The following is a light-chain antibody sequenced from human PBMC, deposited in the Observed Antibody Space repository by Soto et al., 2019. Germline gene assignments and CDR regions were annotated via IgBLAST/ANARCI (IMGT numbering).Light chain of an antibody. CDR1: QSISSY. J-gene: IGKJ2*01. Sequence: DIQMTQSPSSLSASVGDRVTITCRASQSISSYLNWYQQKPGKAPKLLIYAASSLQSGVPSRFSGSGSGTDFTLTISSLQPEDFATYYCQQSSSTPPTFGQWTKLEIK. CDR3: QQSSSTPPT. CDR2: AAS. V-gene: IGKV1-39*01.